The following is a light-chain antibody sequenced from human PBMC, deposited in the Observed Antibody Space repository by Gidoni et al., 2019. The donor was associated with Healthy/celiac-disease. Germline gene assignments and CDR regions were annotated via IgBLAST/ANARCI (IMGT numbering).Light chain of an antibody. CDR1: QDISNY. Sequence: DIQMTQSPSSLSASVGDRVTITCQASQDISNYLNWYQQKPGKAPKLLIYDASNLETGVPSRFSGSGSGTAFTFPISSLQPADIATYYCQQYDNLPLTFXGXTKVEIK. V-gene: IGKV1-33*01. CDR2: DAS. J-gene: IGKJ4*01. CDR3: QQYDNLPLT.